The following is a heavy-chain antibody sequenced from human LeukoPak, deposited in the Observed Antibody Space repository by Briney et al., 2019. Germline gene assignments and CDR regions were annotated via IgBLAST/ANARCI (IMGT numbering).Heavy chain of an antibody. CDR3: VREEFGNVYFDY. V-gene: IGHV3-21*01. D-gene: IGHD3-10*01. J-gene: IGHJ4*02. Sequence: PGGSLRLSCAASGFTFRTYSMTWVRQAPGKGLEWVSSISSSSTYIYYTDSVKGRFTISRDDAKNSLYLQMNSLRADDTAIYYCVREEFGNVYFDYWGQGTLVTVSS. CDR2: ISSSSTYI. CDR1: GFTFRTYS.